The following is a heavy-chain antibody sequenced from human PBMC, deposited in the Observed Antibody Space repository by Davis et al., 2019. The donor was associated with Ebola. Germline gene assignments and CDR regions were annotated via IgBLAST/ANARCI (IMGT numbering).Heavy chain of an antibody. CDR3: ARLFNSYTSAWIDY. CDR1: GITFSSFA. D-gene: IGHD6-19*01. V-gene: IGHV3-23*01. CDR2: TSGSGGST. Sequence: GESLKISCAASGITFSSFAMSWVRQAPGKGLEWVSVTSGSGGSTYYGDSVKGRFTISRDNSKNTLYLQMSSLRAEDTAIYYCARLFNSYTSAWIDYWGQGTPVTVSA. J-gene: IGHJ4*02.